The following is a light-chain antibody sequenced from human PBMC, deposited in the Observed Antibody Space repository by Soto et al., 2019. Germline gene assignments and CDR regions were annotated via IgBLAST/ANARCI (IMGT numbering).Light chain of an antibody. V-gene: IGKV3-11*01. J-gene: IGKJ1*01. CDR1: QSVSNY. CDR2: DTS. CDR3: QQRRKFLCT. Sequence: EIVLTQSPATLSLSPGERATLSCRASQSVSNYLAWYQQKPGQAPRLLMYDTSNRAPGIPARFSGSGSATDFTLTISSLEPEDFAVYFCQQRRKFLCTFGRGTDVEI.